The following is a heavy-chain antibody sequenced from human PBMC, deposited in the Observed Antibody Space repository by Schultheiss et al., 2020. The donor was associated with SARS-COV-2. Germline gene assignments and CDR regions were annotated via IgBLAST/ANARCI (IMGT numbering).Heavy chain of an antibody. CDR3: ARSDYGDYPVPNHAFDI. J-gene: IGHJ3*02. V-gene: IGHV3-30*01. Sequence: GGSLRLSCAASGFTFSSYAMHWVRQAPGKGLEWVAVISYDGSNKYYADSVKGRFTISRDNSKNTLYLQMNSLRAEDTAVYYCARSDYGDYPVPNHAFDIWGQGTMVTVSS. CDR1: GFTFSSYA. CDR2: ISYDGSNK. D-gene: IGHD4-17*01.